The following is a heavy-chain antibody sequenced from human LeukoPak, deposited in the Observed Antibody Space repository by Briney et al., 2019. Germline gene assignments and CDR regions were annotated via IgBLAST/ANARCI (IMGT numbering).Heavy chain of an antibody. J-gene: IGHJ3*02. V-gene: IGHV3-74*01. CDR2: INSDGRIT. CDR1: GFTFSTYW. CDR3: GSPRTFSGRNVLDM. D-gene: IGHD3-10*02. Sequence: QTGGSLRLSCAAAGFTFSTYWMHWVRQVPGKGLVWVSRINSDGRITGYADSVKGRFNISRDNAKNTLYLQMNSLRVEDTAVYYCGSPRTFSGRNVLDMWGQGTMVTVSS.